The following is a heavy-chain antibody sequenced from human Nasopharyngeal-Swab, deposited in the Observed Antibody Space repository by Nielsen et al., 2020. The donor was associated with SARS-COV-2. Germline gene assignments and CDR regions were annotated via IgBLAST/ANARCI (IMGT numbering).Heavy chain of an antibody. J-gene: IGHJ6*02. D-gene: IGHD5-12*01. Sequence: WIRQPPGKGLEWVSYISSSGSTIYYADSVKGRFTISRDNAKNSLYLQMNSLRAEDTAVYYCASWVVATRDTNYYYYGMDVWGQGTTVTVSS. CDR3: ASWVVATRDTNYYYYGMDV. CDR2: ISSSGSTI. V-gene: IGHV3-11*01.